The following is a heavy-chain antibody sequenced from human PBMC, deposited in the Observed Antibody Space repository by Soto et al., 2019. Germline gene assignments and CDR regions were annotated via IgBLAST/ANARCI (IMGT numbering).Heavy chain of an antibody. Sequence: EVHLVESGGGLVQPGGSLRLSCAASGFTFSNYWMHWVRQAPGKGLVWVSRIKSDGTYTNYADSVKGRFTISRDNAESTLYLQMNGLRAEDTAVYFCATGDSGYLRPGYWGQGTLVTVSS. J-gene: IGHJ4*02. CDR2: IKSDGTYT. CDR1: GFTFSNYW. V-gene: IGHV3-74*01. CDR3: ATGDSGYLRPGY. D-gene: IGHD5-12*01.